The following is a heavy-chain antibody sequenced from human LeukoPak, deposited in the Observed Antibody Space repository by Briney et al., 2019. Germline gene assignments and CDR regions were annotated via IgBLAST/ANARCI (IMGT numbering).Heavy chain of an antibody. CDR2: ISGSGGST. V-gene: IGHV3-23*01. CDR3: AKVGGGLYYYDSSGYFHFDY. CDR1: GFTFSSYA. J-gene: IGHJ4*02. Sequence: GGSLRLSCAASGFTFSSYAMSWVRQAPGKGLEWVSAISGSGGSTYYADSVKGRFTISRDNSKNTLYLQMNSLRAEDTAVYYCAKVGGGLYYYDSSGYFHFDYWGQGTLVTVSS. D-gene: IGHD3-22*01.